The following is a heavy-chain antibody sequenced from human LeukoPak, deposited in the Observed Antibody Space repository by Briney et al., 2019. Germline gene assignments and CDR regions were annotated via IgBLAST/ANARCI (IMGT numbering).Heavy chain of an antibody. Sequence: GGSLRLSCAASGFTFSSYWMSWVRQAPGKGLEWVANIKQDGSEKYYVDSVKGRFTISRDNAKNSLYLQMNSLRAEDTAVYYCARLVGNWNYGSYFDYWGQGTLVTVSS. CDR1: GFTFSSYW. J-gene: IGHJ4*02. V-gene: IGHV3-7*01. CDR2: IKQDGSEK. D-gene: IGHD1-7*01. CDR3: ARLVGNWNYGSYFDY.